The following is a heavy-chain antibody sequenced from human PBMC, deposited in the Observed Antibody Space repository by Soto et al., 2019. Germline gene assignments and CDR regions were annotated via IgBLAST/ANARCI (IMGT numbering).Heavy chain of an antibody. J-gene: IGHJ3*02. CDR1: GFTFSSYD. V-gene: IGHV3-13*01. D-gene: IGHD3-22*01. CDR3: ARAPNYYYDSSNAFDI. CDR2: IGTAGDT. Sequence: GSLRLSCAASGFTFSSYDMHWVRQATGKGLEWVSAIGTAGDTYYPGSVKGRFTISRENAKNSLYLQMNSLRAEDTAVYYCARAPNYYYDSSNAFDIWGQGTMVTVSS.